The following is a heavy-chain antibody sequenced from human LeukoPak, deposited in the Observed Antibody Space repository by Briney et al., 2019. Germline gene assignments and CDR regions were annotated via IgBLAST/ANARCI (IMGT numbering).Heavy chain of an antibody. Sequence: GGSLRLSCAASGLTFSGYGMHWVRQAPGKGLEWVAMIWYDGSNEYYADSVKGRFSISRDNSKNTMYLQMNSLTAEDTAVYYCARDRHHNYYYGMDVWGQGTTVTVSS. D-gene: IGHD1-14*01. V-gene: IGHV3-33*08. CDR2: IWYDGSNE. CDR3: ARDRHHNYYYGMDV. CDR1: GLTFSGYG. J-gene: IGHJ6*02.